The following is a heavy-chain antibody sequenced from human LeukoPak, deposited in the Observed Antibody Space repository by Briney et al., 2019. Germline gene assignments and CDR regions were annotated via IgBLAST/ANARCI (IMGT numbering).Heavy chain of an antibody. CDR1: GGSINTYF. Sequence: PSETLSLTCTVSGGSINTYFWSWIRQPPGKGLEWIGYIYYGGSTNYNPSLKSRVTISVDTSKNQFSLKLSSVTAADTAVYYCARGVTGGWYGDFQHWGQGTLVTVSS. CDR2: IYYGGST. V-gene: IGHV4-59*01. CDR3: ARGVTGGWYGDFQH. D-gene: IGHD6-19*01. J-gene: IGHJ1*01.